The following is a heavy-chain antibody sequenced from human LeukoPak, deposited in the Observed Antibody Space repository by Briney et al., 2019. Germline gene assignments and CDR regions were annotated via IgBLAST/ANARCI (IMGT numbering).Heavy chain of an antibody. CDR3: ARDRSSGGIWYFDL. CDR1: GFTFSNYG. J-gene: IGHJ2*01. Sequence: PGGSLRLSCAASGFTFSNYGMHWVRQAPGKGLEWVAIILYDGGNKYYADSVKGRFTISRDNAKNTLYLQMNSLRAEDTAVYYCARDRSSGGIWYFDLWGRGTLVTVSS. V-gene: IGHV3-30*03. D-gene: IGHD2-15*01. CDR2: ILYDGGNK.